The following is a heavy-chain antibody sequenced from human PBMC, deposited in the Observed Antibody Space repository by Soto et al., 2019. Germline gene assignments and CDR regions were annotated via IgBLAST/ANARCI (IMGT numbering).Heavy chain of an antibody. CDR3: ARETFVVVSATVQYFFGMDV. V-gene: IGHV3-48*03. D-gene: IGHD2-21*01. CDR1: GFTFSGDG. CDR2: ISQSGSSK. J-gene: IGHJ6*02. Sequence: GGSLRLSCAASGFTFSGDGMNWVRQAPGKGLEWISYISQSGSSKYYADSVRGRFTISRDNAKNSLYLQMNSLRGDDSAVYFCARETFVVVSATVQYFFGMDVWGQGTTVPVSS.